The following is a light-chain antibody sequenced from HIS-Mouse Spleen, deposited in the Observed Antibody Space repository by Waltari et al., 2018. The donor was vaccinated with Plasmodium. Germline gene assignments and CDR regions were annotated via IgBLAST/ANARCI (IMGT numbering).Light chain of an antibody. CDR2: EDS. J-gene: IGLJ3*02. Sequence: SYELTQPPSVSVSPGQTARIPCPGDALPKKYAYWYQQKSGQAPVLFIYEDSKRPSGIPERFAGSSSGTMATLTISGAQVEDEADYYCYSTDSSGNHRVFGGGTKLTVL. V-gene: IGLV3-10*01. CDR3: YSTDSSGNHRV. CDR1: ALPKKY.